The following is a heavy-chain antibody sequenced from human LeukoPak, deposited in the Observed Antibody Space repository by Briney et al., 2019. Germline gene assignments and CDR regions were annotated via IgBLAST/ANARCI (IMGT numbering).Heavy chain of an antibody. V-gene: IGHV4-38-2*01. CDR1: GYSISSGYY. D-gene: IGHD6-19*01. CDR2: IYHSGST. J-gene: IGHJ4*02. CDR3: ATSYSSGPMNFDY. Sequence: SETLSLTCAVSGYSISSGYYWGWIRQPPGKGLEWIGSIYHSGSTYYNPSLKSRVTILVDTSKNQFSLKLSSVTAADTAVYYCATSYSSGPMNFDYWGQGTLVTVSS.